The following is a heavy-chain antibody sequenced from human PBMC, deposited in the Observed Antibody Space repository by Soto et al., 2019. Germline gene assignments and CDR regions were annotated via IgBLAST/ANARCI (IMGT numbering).Heavy chain of an antibody. D-gene: IGHD3-16*01. CDR2: ISSSSSTI. CDR1: GFTFSRNS. CDR3: ASDTFPVNPRAFDC. Sequence: GGSLRLSCEASGFTFSRNSMIWVRQAPGEGLEWLSYISSSSSTIYYADSVKGRFTISRDNGKNSLYLQMNSLRAEDTAVYYCASDTFPVNPRAFDCWCVGT. J-gene: IGHJ4*02. V-gene: IGHV3-48*01.